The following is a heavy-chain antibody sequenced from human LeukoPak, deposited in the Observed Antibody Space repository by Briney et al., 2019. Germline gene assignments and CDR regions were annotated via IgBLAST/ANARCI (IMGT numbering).Heavy chain of an antibody. Sequence: ASVTVSCKVSGYSLLEVAMHWVRQAPGKGLEWVGSFDPEDGEDGETHYAQKLQGRVTMTEDASTDTAYMELKSLRSEDTAVYYCAMTDRYAGLPFDYWGQGTLVTVSP. CDR1: GYSLLEVA. CDR3: AMTDRYAGLPFDY. CDR2: FDPEDGEDGET. J-gene: IGHJ4*02. D-gene: IGHD5-12*01. V-gene: IGHV1-24*01.